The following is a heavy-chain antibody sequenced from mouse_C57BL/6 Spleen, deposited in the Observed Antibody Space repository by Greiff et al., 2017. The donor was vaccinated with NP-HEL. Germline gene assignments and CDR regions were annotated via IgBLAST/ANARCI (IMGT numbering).Heavy chain of an antibody. CDR3: ARSRATVVAPYFDY. D-gene: IGHD1-1*01. V-gene: IGHV1-82*01. CDR2: IYPGDGDT. CDR1: GYAFSSSW. J-gene: IGHJ2*01. Sequence: QVQLQQSGPELVKPGASVKISCKASGYAFSSSWMNWVKQRPGKGLEWIGRIYPGDGDTNYNGKFKGKATLTADKSSSTAYMQLSSLTSEDSAVYFCARSRATVVAPYFDYWGQGTTLTVSS.